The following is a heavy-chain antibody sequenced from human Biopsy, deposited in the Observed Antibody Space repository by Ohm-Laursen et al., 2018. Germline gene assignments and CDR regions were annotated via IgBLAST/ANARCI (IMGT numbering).Heavy chain of an antibody. V-gene: IGHV4-59*11. CDR1: GGSFTGHY. Sequence: SETLSLTCTVSGGSFTGHYWSWIRQPPGKGLEWIGHISYAGYTSYNASLKSRVTISVDTSRNHFSLRLSSLAAADTVVYYCARGSNDSGGLYFPRWGQGTLLTVSS. J-gene: IGHJ4*02. CDR2: ISYAGYT. CDR3: ARGSNDSGGLYFPR. D-gene: IGHD4-23*01.